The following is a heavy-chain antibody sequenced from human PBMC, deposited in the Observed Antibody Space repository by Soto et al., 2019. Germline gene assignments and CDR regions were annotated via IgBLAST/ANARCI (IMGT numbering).Heavy chain of an antibody. V-gene: IGHV4-59*11. Sequence: LSLTCTVSGGSISGHYWTWIRQPPGKGLEWIGYIFYSGSTNYNPSLKSRVTISVDTSKNQFSLKLSSVTAADTAVYYCARVGSSGWSPDYWGPGTLVTVSS. D-gene: IGHD6-19*01. J-gene: IGHJ4*02. CDR3: ARVGSSGWSPDY. CDR2: IFYSGST. CDR1: GGSISGHY.